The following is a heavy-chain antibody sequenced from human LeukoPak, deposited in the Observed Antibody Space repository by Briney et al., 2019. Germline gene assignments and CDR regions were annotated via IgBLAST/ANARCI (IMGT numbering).Heavy chain of an antibody. D-gene: IGHD6-13*01. V-gene: IGHV1-69*13. CDR1: GGTFSSYA. CDR3: ARRGTGSSWDINNWFDP. J-gene: IGHJ5*02. Sequence: GASVKVSCKASGGTFSSYAISWVRQAPGQGLEWMGGIIPIFGTANYAQKFQGRVTITADESTSTAYMELRSLRSDDTAVYYCARRGTGSSWDINNWFDPWGQGTLVTVSS. CDR2: IIPIFGTA.